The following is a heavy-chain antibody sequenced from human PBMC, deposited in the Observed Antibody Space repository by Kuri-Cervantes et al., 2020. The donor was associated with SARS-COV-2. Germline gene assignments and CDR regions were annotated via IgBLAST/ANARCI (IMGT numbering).Heavy chain of an antibody. V-gene: IGHV4-34*01. J-gene: IGHJ6*02. Sequence: GSLRLSCAVYGESFSGYYWNWIRQPPGKGLEWIGDFNHTGSTNYNPSLKSRVTISLDTSKNQFSLKLSSVTAADTAVYYCARVADIVVVVAARNGLRYGMDVWGQGTTVTVSS. CDR2: FNHTGST. CDR1: GESFSGYY. CDR3: ARVADIVVVVAARNGLRYGMDV. D-gene: IGHD2-15*01.